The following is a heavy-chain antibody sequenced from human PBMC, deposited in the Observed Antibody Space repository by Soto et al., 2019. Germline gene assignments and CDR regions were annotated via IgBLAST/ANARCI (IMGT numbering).Heavy chain of an antibody. CDR1: GGSISSSSYY. CDR2: IYYSGST. D-gene: IGHD1-26*01. V-gene: IGHV4-39*01. J-gene: IGHJ5*02. Sequence: SETLSLTCTVSGGSISSSSYYWGWIRQPPGKGLEWIGSIYYSGSTYYNPSLKSRVTITVDTSKNQFSLKLSSVTAADTAVYYCARTLRGIVGATGHWFDPWGQGTLVTVSS. CDR3: ARTLRGIVGATGHWFDP.